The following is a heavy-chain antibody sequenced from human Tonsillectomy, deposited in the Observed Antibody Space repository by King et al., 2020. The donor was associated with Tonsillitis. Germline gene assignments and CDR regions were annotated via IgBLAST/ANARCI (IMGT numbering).Heavy chain of an antibody. D-gene: IGHD4-23*01. CDR3: VSDLGWQIFDY. CDR2: IKYDGSNT. Sequence: VQLVESGGGLVQPGGSLRLSCAASGFSFATYWMHWVRQVPGKGLEWVARIKYDGSNTIYADSVKGRFTISRDNVKNTLYLQMYSLRAEDTAVYFCVSDLGWQIFDYWGQGTLVTVSS. V-gene: IGHV3-74*01. J-gene: IGHJ4*02. CDR1: GFSFATYW.